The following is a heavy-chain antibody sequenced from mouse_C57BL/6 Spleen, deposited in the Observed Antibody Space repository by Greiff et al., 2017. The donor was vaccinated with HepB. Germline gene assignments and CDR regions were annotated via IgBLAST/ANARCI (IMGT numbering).Heavy chain of an antibody. J-gene: IGHJ2*01. CDR2: IYPGSGST. Sequence: QVQLQQPGAELVKPGASVKMSCKASGYTFTSYWITWVKQRPGQGLEWIGDIYPGSGSTNYNEKFKSKATLTVDTSSSTAYMQLSSLTSEDSAVYYGARQEYDYEALDYWCQGTTLTVSS. D-gene: IGHD2-4*01. V-gene: IGHV1-55*01. CDR1: GYTFTSYW. CDR3: ARQEYDYEALDY.